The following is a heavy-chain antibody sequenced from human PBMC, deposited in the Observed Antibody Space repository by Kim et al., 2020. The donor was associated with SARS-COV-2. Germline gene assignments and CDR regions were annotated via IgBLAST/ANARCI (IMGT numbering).Heavy chain of an antibody. CDR3: VSVTRRSSHGAF. J-gene: IGHJ3*01. CDR1: GVSISSGTYY. CDR2: VYIGGNS. Sequence: SETLSLTCSVSGVSISSGTYYWGWLRQPPGKGLEWIGFVYIGGNSYYNPSLKSRITISLDTASNQFSLNLDSVTAADTAMYFCVSVTRRSSHGAF. V-gene: IGHV4-39*07. D-gene: IGHD2-21*02.